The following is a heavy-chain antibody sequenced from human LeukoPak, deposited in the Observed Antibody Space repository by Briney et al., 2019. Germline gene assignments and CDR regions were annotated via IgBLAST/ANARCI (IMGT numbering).Heavy chain of an antibody. V-gene: IGHV4-61*02. D-gene: IGHD4-17*01. Sequence: SGTLSLTCTVSGGSITSGDYYWSWLRQPAGKGLEWIGRIYLGGSTSYNPSLKSRVTISADTSKNQFSLILSSVTAADTALYYCARDLYGDGSYFDPWGQGTLVAVSS. CDR3: ARDLYGDGSYFDP. CDR2: IYLGGST. J-gene: IGHJ5*02. CDR1: GGSITSGDYY.